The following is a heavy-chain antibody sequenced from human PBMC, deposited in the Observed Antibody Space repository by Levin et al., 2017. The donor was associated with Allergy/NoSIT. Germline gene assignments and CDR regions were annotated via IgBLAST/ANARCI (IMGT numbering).Heavy chain of an antibody. V-gene: IGHV3-30-3*01. CDR2: ISYDGSNK. CDR3: ARDGGGSSGYTPADAFDI. D-gene: IGHD6-19*01. Sequence: GGSLRLSCAASGFTFSSYAMHWVRQAPGKGLEWVAVISYDGSNKYYADSVKGRFTISRDNSKNTLYLQMNSLRAEDTAVYYCARDGGGSSGYTPADAFDIWGQGTMVTVSS. J-gene: IGHJ3*02. CDR1: GFTFSSYA.